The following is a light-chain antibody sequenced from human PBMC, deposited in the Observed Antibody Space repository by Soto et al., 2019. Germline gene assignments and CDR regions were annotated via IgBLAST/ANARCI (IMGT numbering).Light chain of an antibody. CDR2: EVV. V-gene: IGLV2-8*01. J-gene: IGLJ1*01. Sequence: QSALTQPPSASGSPGQSVTISCTGTKNDIGVYDFVSWYQHHPGKAPRLIIYEVVQRPSGVPDRFSGSKSGNTASLTVSGLQAEDEADYFCKSYAGSKTYVFGSGHKVT. CDR3: KSYAGSKTYV. CDR1: KNDIGVYDF.